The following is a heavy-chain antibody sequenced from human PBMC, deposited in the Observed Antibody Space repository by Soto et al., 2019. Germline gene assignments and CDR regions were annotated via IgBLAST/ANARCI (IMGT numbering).Heavy chain of an antibody. Sequence: QVQLVESGGGVVQPGRSLRLSCAASGFTFSSYGMHWVRQAPGKGLEWVAVISYDGSNKYYADSVKGRFTISRDNSKNTLYLQMNSLRAEDTAVYSCAGGANDLDYWGQGTLVTVSS. V-gene: IGHV3-30*03. J-gene: IGHJ4*02. CDR2: ISYDGSNK. CDR1: GFTFSSYG. D-gene: IGHD3-3*01. CDR3: AGGANDLDY.